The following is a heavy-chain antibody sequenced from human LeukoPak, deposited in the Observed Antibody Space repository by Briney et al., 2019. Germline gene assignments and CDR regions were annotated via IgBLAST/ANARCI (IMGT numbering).Heavy chain of an antibody. CDR2: INHSGST. CDR1: GGSFSGYY. D-gene: IGHD4-17*01. Sequence: SETLSLTCAVYGGSFSGYYWSWIRQPPGKGLEWIGEINHSGSTNYNPSLKSRVTISVDTSKNQFSLKLSSVTAADTAVYYCARRRMTTVTINWFDPWGQGTLVTVSS. CDR3: ARRRMTTVTINWFDP. J-gene: IGHJ5*02. V-gene: IGHV4-34*01.